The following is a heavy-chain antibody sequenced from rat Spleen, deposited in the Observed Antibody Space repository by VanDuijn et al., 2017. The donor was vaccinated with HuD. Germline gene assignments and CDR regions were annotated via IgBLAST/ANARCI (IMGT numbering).Heavy chain of an antibody. CDR3: TTAGSTTDYYYAGGFDY. J-gene: IGHJ2*01. Sequence: EVQLVESGGALVQPGRSLKVSCAASGFTFSYYGMAWVRQAPTKGLEWVATISYDGSSIYYRDSVKGRFTVSRDDAKSTLYLQMDSLRSEDTGTYYCTTAGSTTDYYYAGGFDYWGQGVMVTVSS. V-gene: IGHV5-29*01. CDR1: GFTFSYYG. CDR2: ISYDGSSI. D-gene: IGHD1-6*01.